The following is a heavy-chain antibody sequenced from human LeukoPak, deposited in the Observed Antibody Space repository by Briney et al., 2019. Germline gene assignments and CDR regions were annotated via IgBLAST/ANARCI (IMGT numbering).Heavy chain of an antibody. CDR1: GYTFSTYA. CDR3: ARDPQDIVVVPAAMAGHLGFDP. CDR2: INGDSGNT. J-gene: IGHJ5*02. Sequence: EASVKVSCKTSGYTFSTYAMHWVRQAPGQRLEWMGCINGDSGNTQYSQRFQGRVTFTRDTSASTGYMELRSLRSDDTAVYYCARDPQDIVVVPAAMAGHLGFDPWGQGTLVTVSS. V-gene: IGHV1-3*01. D-gene: IGHD2-2*01.